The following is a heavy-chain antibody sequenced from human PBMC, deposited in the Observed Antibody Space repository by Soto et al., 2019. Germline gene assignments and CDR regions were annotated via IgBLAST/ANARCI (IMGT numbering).Heavy chain of an antibody. J-gene: IGHJ4*02. CDR2: IIPIFGTA. D-gene: IGHD3-22*01. V-gene: IGHV1-69*13. CDR1: GGTFSSYA. CDR3: AREQVPLYYSDSSGYLDY. Sequence: ASVKVSCKASGGTFSSYAISWVRQAPGQGLEWMGGIIPIFGTANYAQKFQGRVTITADESTSTAYMELSSLRSEDTAVYYCAREQVPLYYSDSSGYLDYWGQGTLVTVSS.